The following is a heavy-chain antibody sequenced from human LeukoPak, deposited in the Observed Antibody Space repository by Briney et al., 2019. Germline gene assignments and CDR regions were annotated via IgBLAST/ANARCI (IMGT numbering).Heavy chain of an antibody. CDR2: IYYSGST. CDR1: GGSISSYY. Sequence: SETLSLTCTVSGGSISSYYWSWIRQPPGKGLEWIGYIYYSGSTNYNPSLKSRVTISVDTSKNQFSLKLSSVTAADTAVYYCARGNWMLDYWGQGTLVTVSS. CDR3: ARGNWMLDY. J-gene: IGHJ4*02. D-gene: IGHD1-20*01. V-gene: IGHV4-59*01.